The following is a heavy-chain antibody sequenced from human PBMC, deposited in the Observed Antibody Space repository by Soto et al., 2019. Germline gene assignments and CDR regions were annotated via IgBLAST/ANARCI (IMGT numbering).Heavy chain of an antibody. J-gene: IGHJ3*02. CDR2: ISYDGSNK. V-gene: IGHV3-30*14. CDR3: ARDDHEAYHHDSSGYTFDI. CDR1: GFTFSSYA. Sequence: QVQLVESGGGVVQPGRSLRLSCAASGFTFSSYAMHWVRQAPGKGLEWVAVISYDGSNKYYGDSVKGIFTISTDNSENTLYRQMNSLRAEDKAVYHCARDDHEAYHHDSSGYTFDIWGQGTMVTVSS. D-gene: IGHD3-22*01.